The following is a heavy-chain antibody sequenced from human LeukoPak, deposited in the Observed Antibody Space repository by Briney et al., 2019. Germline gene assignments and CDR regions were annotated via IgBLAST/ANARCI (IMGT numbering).Heavy chain of an antibody. CDR1: GFTFSSYW. V-gene: IGHV3-74*01. D-gene: IGHD2-21*02. CDR3: AREKYCGGDCSYFDY. CDR2: INSDGSST. Sequence: GGSLRLSCAASGFTFSSYWMHWVRQALGKGLVWVSRINSDGSSTSHADSVKGRFTISRDNAKNTLYLQMNSLRAEDTAVYYCAREKYCGGDCSYFDYWGQGTLVTVSS. J-gene: IGHJ4*02.